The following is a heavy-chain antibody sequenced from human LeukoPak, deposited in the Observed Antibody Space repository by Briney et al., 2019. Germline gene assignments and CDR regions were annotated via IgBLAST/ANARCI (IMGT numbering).Heavy chain of an antibody. J-gene: IGHJ4*02. Sequence: GGSLRLSCAASGFTFSSYWMNSVRQAPGKGLEWVASINQDGSEKYYLDSVKGRFTISRDNAKNSLYLQMNSLRDEDTAVYSCARDGVRDGLYFDRWGQGTLVTVSS. D-gene: IGHD5-24*01. CDR1: GFTFSSYW. CDR3: ARDGVRDGLYFDR. CDR2: INQDGSEK. V-gene: IGHV3-7*01.